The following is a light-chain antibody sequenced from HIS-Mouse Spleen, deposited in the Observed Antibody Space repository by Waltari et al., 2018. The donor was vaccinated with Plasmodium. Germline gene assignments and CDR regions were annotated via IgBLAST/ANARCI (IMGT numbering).Light chain of an antibody. CDR3: SSYAGSNNLG. Sequence: QSALTQPPSASGSPGQSVTISCTGTSSDVGGYNYVSWYQQHPGKAPNLMIYEVSKRTSGVPDRFSGSKSGNTAALTVSGLQAEDEADYCCSSYAGSNNLGFGGGTKLTVL. V-gene: IGLV2-8*01. J-gene: IGLJ2*01. CDR1: SSDVGGYNY. CDR2: EVS.